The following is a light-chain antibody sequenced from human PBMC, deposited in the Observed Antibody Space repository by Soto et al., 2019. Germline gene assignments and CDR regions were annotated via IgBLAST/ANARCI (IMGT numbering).Light chain of an antibody. V-gene: IGKV1-5*01. CDR3: QQYDNWPWT. J-gene: IGKJ1*01. CDR2: AAS. Sequence: DIQMTQCPSTLPASVGYRFTITCLASQSIDRWLAWYQQRPGKAPKLLIYAASTLQSGVPSRFSGSGSGTDFTLTISSLQSEDFAVYYCQQYDNWPWTFGQGTKVDI. CDR1: QSIDRW.